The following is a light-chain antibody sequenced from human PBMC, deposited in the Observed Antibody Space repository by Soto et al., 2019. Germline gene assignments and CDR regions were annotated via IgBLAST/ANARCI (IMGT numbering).Light chain of an antibody. Sequence: VLTQSPATLSLSPGERATLSFMAIENVRTFVDWYQQKPGQAPRLLIYGASNRATDIPARFSGSGSGTDFTLTISNLEPEDFAVYYCQQHSHWPPWTFGQGTKVDIK. CDR1: ENVRTF. CDR3: QQHSHWPPWT. J-gene: IGKJ1*01. CDR2: GAS. V-gene: IGKV3-11*01.